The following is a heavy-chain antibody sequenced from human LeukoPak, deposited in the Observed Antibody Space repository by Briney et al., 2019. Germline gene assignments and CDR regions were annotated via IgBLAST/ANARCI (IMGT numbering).Heavy chain of an antibody. J-gene: IGHJ4*02. Sequence: PGGSLRLSCASGFTLSSYYMTWVRQAPGKGLEWVANIKQDGSEKYYVDSVKGRFTISRGNAKNSLFLQMNSLRAEDTAVYYCGRGQGWLVDYWGQGTLVSVSS. CDR3: GRGQGWLVDY. CDR1: GFTLSSYY. CDR2: IKQDGSEK. V-gene: IGHV3-7*05. D-gene: IGHD6-19*01.